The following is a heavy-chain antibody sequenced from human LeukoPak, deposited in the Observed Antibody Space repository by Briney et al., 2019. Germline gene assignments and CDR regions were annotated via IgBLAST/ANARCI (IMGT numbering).Heavy chain of an antibody. J-gene: IGHJ5*02. V-gene: IGHV3-53*01. CDR1: GFTVSSNY. CDR2: IYSGSST. CDR3: ARCPIKGFDP. D-gene: IGHD5-12*01. Sequence: PGGSLRLSCAASGFTVSSNYMSWVRQAPGKGLEWVSVIYSGSSTYYADSVKGRFTISRDNSKNTLYPQMNSLRAEDTAVYYCARCPIKGFDPWGQGTLVTVSS.